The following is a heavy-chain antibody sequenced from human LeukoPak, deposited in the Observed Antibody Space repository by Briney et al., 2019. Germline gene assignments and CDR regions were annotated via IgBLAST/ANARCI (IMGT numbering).Heavy chain of an antibody. CDR3: TRVRGPTVTTMYFDY. CDR1: GFNFNGHG. J-gene: IGHJ4*02. D-gene: IGHD4-17*01. Sequence: GGSLRLSCAASGFNFNGHGMIWVRQAPGKGLEWISYISPGSTTINSADSVKDRFTTSRDKAKSSVFLQMNSLRAEDTAVYYCTRVRGPTVTTMYFDYWGQGTLATVPP. V-gene: IGHV3-48*01. CDR2: ISPGSTTI.